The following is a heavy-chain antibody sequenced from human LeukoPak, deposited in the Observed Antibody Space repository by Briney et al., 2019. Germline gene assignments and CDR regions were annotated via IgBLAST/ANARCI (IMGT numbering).Heavy chain of an antibody. CDR3: ATPLLTVAGTGAFDI. CDR1: GGTFSSYA. V-gene: IGHV1-24*01. D-gene: IGHD6-19*01. J-gene: IGHJ3*02. Sequence: ASVKVPCKASGGTFSSYAISWVRQAPGQGLEWMGGFDPEDGETIYAQKFQGRVTMTEDTSTDTAYMELSSLRSEDTAVYYCATPLLTVAGTGAFDIWGQGTMVTVSS. CDR2: FDPEDGET.